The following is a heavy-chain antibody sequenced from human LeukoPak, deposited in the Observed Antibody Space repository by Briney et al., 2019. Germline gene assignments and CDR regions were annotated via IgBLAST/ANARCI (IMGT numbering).Heavy chain of an antibody. D-gene: IGHD3-10*01. J-gene: IGHJ6*03. CDR3: ARATMVRGWSYYYMDV. Sequence: SVKVSCKASGGTFSSYAISWVRQAPGQGLEWMGGIIPIFGTANYAQKFQGRVTITTDESTSTAYMEVSRLRSEDTAVYYCARATMVRGWSYYYMDVWGKGTTVTVSS. V-gene: IGHV1-69*05. CDR2: IIPIFGTA. CDR1: GGTFSSYA.